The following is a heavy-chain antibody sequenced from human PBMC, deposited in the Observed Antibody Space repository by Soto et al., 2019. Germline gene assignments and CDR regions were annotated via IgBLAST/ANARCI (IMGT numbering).Heavy chain of an antibody. CDR3: ARAIKRWEVNYYFDF. D-gene: IGHD1-26*01. J-gene: IGHJ4*02. CDR2: IVVDSNTA. Sequence: QVVLLQSGAEVKEPGSSVRVSCQVSGSTFNNFAFSWVRQAPGHGPEWMGGIVVDSNTAEYSQRFQDRVTFIADTSTDTLYMELGSLTFEDTAVYYCARAIKRWEVNYYFDFWGQGTLVTVSS. CDR1: GSTFNNFA. V-gene: IGHV1-69*06.